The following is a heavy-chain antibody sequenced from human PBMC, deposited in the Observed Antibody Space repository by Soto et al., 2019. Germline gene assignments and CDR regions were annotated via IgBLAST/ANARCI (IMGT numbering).Heavy chain of an antibody. CDR3: ARDSHPPALSGDIMRWDV. Sequence: QVQLVQSGAEVKKPGSSVKDSCKASGGTFSSYAVSWVRQAPGQGLEWMGGIIPIFGTVIYAQQFQGRVTITADESTKTAYMELRSLRFEDTAVYYCARDSHPPALSGDIMRWDVWGQGTTVTVSS. V-gene: IGHV1-69*01. J-gene: IGHJ6*02. CDR1: GGTFSSYA. CDR2: IIPIFGTV. D-gene: IGHD2-15*01.